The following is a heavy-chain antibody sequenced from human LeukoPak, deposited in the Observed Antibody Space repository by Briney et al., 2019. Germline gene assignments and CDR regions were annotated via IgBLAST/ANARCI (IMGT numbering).Heavy chain of an antibody. J-gene: IGHJ6*02. CDR2: IYSGGST. Sequence: GGSLRLSCAPSGFTVSSNYMSWVRKAPGKGLEWVSVIYSGGSTYYADSVKGRFTISRDNSKNTLYLQMNSLRAEDTAVYYCASTGWAGPDCSGGSCFRFYYYYGMDVWGQGTTVTVSS. V-gene: IGHV3-53*01. CDR3: ASTGWAGPDCSGGSCFRFYYYYGMDV. D-gene: IGHD2-15*01. CDR1: GFTVSSNY.